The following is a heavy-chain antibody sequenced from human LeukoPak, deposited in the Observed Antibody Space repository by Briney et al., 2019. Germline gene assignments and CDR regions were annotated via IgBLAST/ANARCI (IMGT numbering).Heavy chain of an antibody. V-gene: IGHV4-31*03. CDR2: IYYSGST. CDR1: GGSISSGGYY. Sequence: SETLSLTCTVSGGSISSGGYYWSWIRQHPGKGLEWIGYIYYSGSTHHNPSLKSRVTISVDTSKNQFSLKLNSVTAADTAVYYCATYGDYRSFDYWGQGTLVAVSS. CDR3: ATYGDYRSFDY. J-gene: IGHJ4*02. D-gene: IGHD4-17*01.